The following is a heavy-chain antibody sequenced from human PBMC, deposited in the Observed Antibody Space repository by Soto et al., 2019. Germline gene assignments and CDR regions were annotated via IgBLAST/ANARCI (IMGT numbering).Heavy chain of an antibody. CDR1: GFTFSNAW. Sequence: GGSLRLSCTASGFTFSNAWMSWVRQAPGKGLEWVGRIKSKTDGGTTDYAAPVKGRFTISRDDSKNTLYLQMNSLKTEDTAVYYCTTVVPAAPLGAFDYWGQGTLVTVSS. J-gene: IGHJ4*02. CDR2: IKSKTDGGTT. CDR3: TTVVPAAPLGAFDY. V-gene: IGHV3-15*01. D-gene: IGHD2-2*01.